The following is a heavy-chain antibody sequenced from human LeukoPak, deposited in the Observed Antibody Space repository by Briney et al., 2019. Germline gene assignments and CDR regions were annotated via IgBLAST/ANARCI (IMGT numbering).Heavy chain of an antibody. Sequence: PGGSLRLSCAASGFTFSSYAMSWVRQAPGKGLEWVSAISGSGGSTYYADSVKGRFTISRDNSKNTLYLKMNSLRAEDTAVYYCAKKVLTMIVVVIPDYFDYWGQGTLVTVSS. D-gene: IGHD3-22*01. V-gene: IGHV3-23*01. J-gene: IGHJ4*02. CDR3: AKKVLTMIVVVIPDYFDY. CDR1: GFTFSSYA. CDR2: ISGSGGST.